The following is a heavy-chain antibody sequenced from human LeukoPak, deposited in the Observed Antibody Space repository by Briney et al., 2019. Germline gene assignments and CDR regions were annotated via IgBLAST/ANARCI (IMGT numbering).Heavy chain of an antibody. CDR3: ASTANYYGSGSYYKN. V-gene: IGHV4-59*01. CDR1: GGSITSYY. D-gene: IGHD3-10*01. J-gene: IGHJ4*02. Sequence: PSETLSLTCTVSGGSITSYYWSWIRQPPGKGLEWIGNIYYSGSTHYNPSLKSRVTISIDTSKNQFSLKLSSVTAADTAVYYCASTANYYGSGSYYKNWGQGTLVTVSS. CDR2: IYYSGST.